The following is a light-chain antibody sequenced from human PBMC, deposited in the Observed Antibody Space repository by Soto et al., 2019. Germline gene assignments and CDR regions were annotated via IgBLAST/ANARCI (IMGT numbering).Light chain of an antibody. Sequence: EIVLTQSPGTLSLSPGERATLSCRASQSLSSTFLAWYQQKPGQAPRLLIYGASSRATGIPDRFSGSGSGTDFTLTISRLEPEDFAVYYCQQYSTSPTFGEGTRLEIK. J-gene: IGKJ5*01. CDR3: QQYSTSPT. CDR2: GAS. V-gene: IGKV3-20*01. CDR1: QSLSSTF.